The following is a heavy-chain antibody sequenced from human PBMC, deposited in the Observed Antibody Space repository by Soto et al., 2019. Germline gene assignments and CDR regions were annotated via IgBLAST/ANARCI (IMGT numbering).Heavy chain of an antibody. Sequence: GWSLLVSWAASGFTFSDYYMSWFRQAPGKGLEWVSYFSNSGSTMFYADSVKGRFTISRDNAKNSVYLHMHSLRAEDTAVYYCARKGVISREHLEDRGQGPLVTVAS. J-gene: IGHJ4*02. CDR1: GFTFSDYY. D-gene: IGHD2-21*01. V-gene: IGHV3-11*01. CDR3: ARKGVISREHLED. CDR2: FSNSGSTM.